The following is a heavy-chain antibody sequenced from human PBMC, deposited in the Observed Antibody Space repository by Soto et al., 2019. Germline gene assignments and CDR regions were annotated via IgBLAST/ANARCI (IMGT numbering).Heavy chain of an antibody. D-gene: IGHD2-15*01. J-gene: IGHJ6*02. CDR1: GGSVSSSNYY. Sequence: SETLSRTCIVSGGSVSSSNYYCSWIRQPPGKGLEWIGYIYYSGSSNKSPSLKSRVTMSLDTSKNQFSLMLSSVTAADTAVYYCARVACGGSCYVAYYGMDVWGQGTTVTVSS. V-gene: IGHV4-61*01. CDR2: IYYSGSS. CDR3: ARVACGGSCYVAYYGMDV.